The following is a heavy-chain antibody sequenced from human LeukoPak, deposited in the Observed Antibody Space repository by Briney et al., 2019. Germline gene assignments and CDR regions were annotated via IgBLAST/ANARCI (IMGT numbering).Heavy chain of an antibody. CDR2: ISYGGNI. J-gene: IGHJ3*02. CDR3: ARDWDDYPAFDI. CDR1: GDSISSSSNYY. D-gene: IGHD3-16*01. Sequence: PSETLSLTCTVSGDSISSSSNYYWGWIRQPPGKGLEWIGSISYGGNIYYNPSLKSRVIISVDTSKNNFSLRLSSVTAADTAVYYCARDWDDYPAFDIWGQGTVVTVSS. V-gene: IGHV4-39*07.